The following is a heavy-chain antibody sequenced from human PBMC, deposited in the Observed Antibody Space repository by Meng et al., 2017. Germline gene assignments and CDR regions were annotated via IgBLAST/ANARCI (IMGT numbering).Heavy chain of an antibody. CDR3: ARDLLYYYDSSGYYFDY. CDR2: INPNSGGT. D-gene: IGHD3-22*01. CDR1: GYTFTGYY. J-gene: IGHJ4*02. Sequence: ASVKVSCKASGYTFTGYYMHWVRQAPGQGLEWMGRINPNSGGTNYAQKFQGRVTMTRDTSISTAYMELSRLRSDDTAVYYCARDLLYYYDSSGYYFDYWDRGTLITVSS. V-gene: IGHV1-2*06.